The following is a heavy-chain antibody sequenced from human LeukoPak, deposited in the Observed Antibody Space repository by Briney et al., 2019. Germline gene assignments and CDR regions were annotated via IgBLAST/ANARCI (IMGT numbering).Heavy chain of an antibody. CDR2: ISAYNGNT. CDR1: GYTFTSYG. V-gene: IGHV1-18*01. Sequence: ASVKVSCKVSGYTFTSYGISWVRQAPGQGLEWMGWISAYNGNTNYAQKLQGRVTMTTDTSTSTAYMELRSLRSDDTAVYYCARDLRQWPPESYFDYWGQGTLVTVSS. CDR3: ARDLRQWPPESYFDY. D-gene: IGHD6-19*01. J-gene: IGHJ4*02.